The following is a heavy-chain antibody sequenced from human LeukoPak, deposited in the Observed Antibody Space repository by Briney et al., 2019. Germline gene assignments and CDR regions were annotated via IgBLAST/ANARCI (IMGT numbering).Heavy chain of an antibody. CDR3: ARWLATFDY. CDR1: GFTFSSYA. Sequence: GGSLRLSCADSGFTFSSYAMSWVRQAPGKGLEWVSCISGGGGSTYYADSVKGRFTISRDNFKNTLYLQMNSLRTEDTAVYYCARWLATFDYWGQGTLVTVSS. V-gene: IGHV3-23*01. D-gene: IGHD6-19*01. J-gene: IGHJ4*02. CDR2: ISGGGGST.